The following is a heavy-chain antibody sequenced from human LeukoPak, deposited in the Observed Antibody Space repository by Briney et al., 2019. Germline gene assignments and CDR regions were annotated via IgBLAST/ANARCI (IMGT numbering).Heavy chain of an antibody. Sequence: PSETLSLTCTVSGGSISSYYWSWIRQPPGKGLEWIGYIYYSGSTNYNPSLKSRATISVDTSKNQFSLKLSSVTAADTAVYYCAREGRHYYGSGNDYWGQGTLVTVSS. CDR3: AREGRHYYGSGNDY. V-gene: IGHV4-59*12. J-gene: IGHJ4*02. D-gene: IGHD3-10*01. CDR2: IYYSGST. CDR1: GGSISSYY.